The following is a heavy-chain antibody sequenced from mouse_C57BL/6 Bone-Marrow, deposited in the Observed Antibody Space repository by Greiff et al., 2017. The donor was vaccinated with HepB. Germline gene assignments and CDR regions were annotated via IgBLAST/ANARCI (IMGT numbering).Heavy chain of an antibody. Sequence: EVQLVESGGGLVQPGGSLKLSCAASGFTFSDYYMYWVRQTPEKRLEWVAYISNGGGSTYYPDTVKGRFTISRDNAKNTLYLQMSRLKSEDTSMYYCARHRGLWFAYWGQGTLVTVSA. J-gene: IGHJ3*01. CDR3: ARHRGLWFAY. CDR2: ISNGGGST. CDR1: GFTFSDYY. V-gene: IGHV5-12*01. D-gene: IGHD2-13*01.